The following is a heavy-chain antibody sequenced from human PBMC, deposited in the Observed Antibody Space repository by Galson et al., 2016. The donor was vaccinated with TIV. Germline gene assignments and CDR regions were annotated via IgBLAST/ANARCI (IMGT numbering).Heavy chain of an antibody. V-gene: IGHV1-3*01. D-gene: IGHD6-19*01. J-gene: IGHJ3*01. CDR1: GYTFTTYA. Sequence: SVKVSCKASGYTFTTYAIHWVRQAPGHGLEWMGWINAGNGDTKYSQKFQGRVTISRDTSASIAYMELSSLTSEDTAMYYCARGATSDWPFDYWGQGTKVTVSS. CDR3: ARGATSDWPFDY. CDR2: INAGNGDT.